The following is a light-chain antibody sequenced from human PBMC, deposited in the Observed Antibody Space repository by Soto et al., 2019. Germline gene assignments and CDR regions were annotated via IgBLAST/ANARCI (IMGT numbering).Light chain of an antibody. CDR2: DVR. CDR3: TTYTSSSTLYD. CDR1: SSDVGGYNY. V-gene: IGLV2-14*01. J-gene: IGLJ1*01. Sequence: QSVLTQPASVSGSPGQSITISCTGTSSDVGGYNYVSWYQQHPGKAPKLMIYDVRNRASGASNRFSGSKSGNTASLTISGLQAEVEADESSTTYTSSSTLYDFGTGTKVPVL.